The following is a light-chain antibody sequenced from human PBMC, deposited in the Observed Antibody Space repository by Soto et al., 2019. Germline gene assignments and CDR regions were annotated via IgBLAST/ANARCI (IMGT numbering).Light chain of an antibody. Sequence: EIQMTQSPSTLSASVGDTVAITWRASESIDNWLAWHQQKPGKAPKLLIYKASSLESGVPSRFSGSGCGTEFTLTISSLQPDDFATYYCQQYSSYWTFGQGTKVDI. J-gene: IGKJ1*01. CDR2: KAS. V-gene: IGKV1-5*03. CDR3: QQYSSYWT. CDR1: ESIDNW.